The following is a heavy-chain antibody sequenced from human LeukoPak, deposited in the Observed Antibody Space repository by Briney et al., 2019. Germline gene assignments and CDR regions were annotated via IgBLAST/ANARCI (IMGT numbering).Heavy chain of an antibody. CDR1: GGTFSSYA. Sequence: SVKVSCKASGGTFSSYAISWVRQAPGQGLEWMGGIIPIFGTATYAQKFQGRVTITADESTSTAYMELSSLRSEDTAVYYCARHSPYQLLPHWFDPWGQGTLVTVSS. CDR2: IIPIFGTA. J-gene: IGHJ5*02. V-gene: IGHV1-69*13. D-gene: IGHD2-2*01. CDR3: ARHSPYQLLPHWFDP.